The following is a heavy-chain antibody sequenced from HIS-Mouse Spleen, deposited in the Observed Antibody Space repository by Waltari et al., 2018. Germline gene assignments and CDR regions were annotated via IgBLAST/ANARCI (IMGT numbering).Heavy chain of an antibody. D-gene: IGHD1-1*01. CDR1: GGSISSYY. CDR3: ARNGLEQSYWYFDL. Sequence: QVQLQESGPGLVKPSETLSLTCTVSGGSISSYYWSWIRQPPGKGLEWIGYIYYSGRPNYNPSHKSRVTISVDTSKNQFSLKLSSVTAADTAVYYCARNGLEQSYWYFDLWGRGTLVTVSS. J-gene: IGHJ2*01. CDR2: IYYSGRP. V-gene: IGHV4-59*01.